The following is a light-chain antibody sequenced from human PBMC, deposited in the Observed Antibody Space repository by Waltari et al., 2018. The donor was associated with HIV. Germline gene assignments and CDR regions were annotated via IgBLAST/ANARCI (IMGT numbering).Light chain of an antibody. CDR2: EVT. CDR3: CSCPRSGIRYV. CDR1: SSHVGSDDL. Sequence: QPALTKPASVSGSPGQSITISCTGTSSHVGSDDLVSWYQQHPGEAPKLIIYEVTKRPSGVSNRFSGSKSGNTASLTISGLQAEDEADYYCCSCPRSGIRYVFGTGTKVTVL. V-gene: IGLV2-23*02. J-gene: IGLJ1*01.